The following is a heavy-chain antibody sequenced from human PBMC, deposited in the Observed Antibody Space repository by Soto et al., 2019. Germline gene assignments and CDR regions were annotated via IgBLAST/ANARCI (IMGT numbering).Heavy chain of an antibody. CDR2: IFHSGST. V-gene: IGHV4-38-2*01. D-gene: IGHD6-13*01. CDR1: GYSISSGYY. J-gene: IGHJ4*02. CDR3: AKAQSAYSSSYFDY. Sequence: TSETLSLTCAVSGYSISSGYYWGWIRQPPGKGLEWIGSIFHSGSTYYNPSLKSRVTISVDTSKNQFSLNLTSVTAADTAVYYCAKAQSAYSSSYFDYWGQGTLVTVS.